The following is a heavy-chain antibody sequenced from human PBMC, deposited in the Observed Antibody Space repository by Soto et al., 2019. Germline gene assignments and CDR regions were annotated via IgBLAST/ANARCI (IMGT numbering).Heavy chain of an antibody. J-gene: IGHJ6*02. CDR2: IIPIFGTA. Sequence: SVKVACKASGGTFSSYAISWVRLAPGQGLEWMGGIIPIFGTANYAQKFQGRVTITADESTSTAYTELSSLRSEDTAVYYCASEVVVAATPLWHYYYGMDVWGQGTTDTVSS. V-gene: IGHV1-69*13. D-gene: IGHD2-15*01. CDR3: ASEVVVAATPLWHYYYGMDV. CDR1: GGTFSSYA.